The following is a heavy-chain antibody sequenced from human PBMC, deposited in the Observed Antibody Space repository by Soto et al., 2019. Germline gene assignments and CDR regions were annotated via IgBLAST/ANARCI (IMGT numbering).Heavy chain of an antibody. J-gene: IGHJ4*02. CDR2: ISVYNGNT. V-gene: IGHV1-18*01. D-gene: IGHD1-7*01. CDR3: ARGNFPYVYFDY. CDR1: GYTFTSYG. Sequence: ASVKVSCKASGYTFTSYGISWVRQAPGQGLEWMGWISVYNGNTNYAQKLQGRVTMTTDTSTSTAYMELRGLRSDDTAVYYCARGNFPYVYFDYWGQGTLVTVSS.